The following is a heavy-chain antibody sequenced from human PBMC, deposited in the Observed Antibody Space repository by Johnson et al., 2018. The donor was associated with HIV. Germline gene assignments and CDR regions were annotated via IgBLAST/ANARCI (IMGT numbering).Heavy chain of an antibody. J-gene: IGHJ3*02. CDR2: IGAAGDT. D-gene: IGHD5-18*01. CDR1: GFTFRNYD. CDR3: ARDHTRIQLWLRGAFDI. V-gene: IGHV3-13*01. Sequence: VQLVESGGGLVQPGGSLRLSCAASGFTFRNYDMHWVRQGTGKGLEWVSVIGAAGDTDYPGSVKGRFTISRENAKNSLYLQMNSLRAEDTAVYYCARDHTRIQLWLRGAFDIWGQGTMVTVSS.